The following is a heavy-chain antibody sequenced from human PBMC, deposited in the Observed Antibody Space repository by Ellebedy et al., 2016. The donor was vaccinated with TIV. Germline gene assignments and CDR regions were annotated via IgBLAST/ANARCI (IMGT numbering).Heavy chain of an antibody. CDR3: ARSFYE. D-gene: IGHD2/OR15-2a*01. J-gene: IGHJ4*02. CDR1: GGSISNYC. CDR2: ISYSGSA. V-gene: IGHV4-59*01. Sequence: MPSETLSLTCTVSGGSISNYCWSWIRQPPGQGLEWIGCISYSGSAHYNPSLKSRLTLSVDTSKKQFSLKLSSVTAADTAIYYCARSFYEWGQGTLVTVSS.